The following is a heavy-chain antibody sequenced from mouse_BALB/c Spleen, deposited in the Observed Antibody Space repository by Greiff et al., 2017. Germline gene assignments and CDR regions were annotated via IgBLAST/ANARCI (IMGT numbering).Heavy chain of an antibody. CDR2: ISYDGSN. CDR1: GYSITSGYY. V-gene: IGHV3-6*02. Sequence: EVKLVESGPGLVKPSQSLSLTCSVTGYSITSGYYWNWIRQFPGNKLEWMGYISYDGSNNYNPSLKNRISITRDTSKNQFFLKLNSVTTEDTATYHCARAYYGYDEVFAYWGQGTLVTVSA. J-gene: IGHJ3*01. CDR3: ARAYYGYDEVFAY. D-gene: IGHD2-2*01.